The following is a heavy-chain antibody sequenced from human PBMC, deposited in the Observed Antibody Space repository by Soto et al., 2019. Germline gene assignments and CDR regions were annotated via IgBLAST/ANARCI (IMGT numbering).Heavy chain of an antibody. CDR1: GFTFRSFA. D-gene: IGHD3-10*01. CDR3: ARARDYYGAGYDY. Sequence: EVQLLESGGGLVQPGGSRRLSCVASGFTFRSFAMSWVRQAPGKGLEWVSGITGSGGSTYSADSVKGRFTISRDNPKNTLYLEMNSLRAEDTAVYHCARARDYYGAGYDYWGQGILVTVSS. CDR2: ITGSGGST. V-gene: IGHV3-23*01. J-gene: IGHJ4*02.